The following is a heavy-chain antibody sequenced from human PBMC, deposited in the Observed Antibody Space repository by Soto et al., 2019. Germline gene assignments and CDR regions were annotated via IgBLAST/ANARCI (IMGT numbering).Heavy chain of an antibody. CDR3: AKDESAGYYYYDY. Sequence: AGGSLRLSCAASGFTVSSNYMSWVRQAPGKGLEWVSVIYSGGSTYYADSVKGRFTISRHNSKNTLYLQMNSLRAEDTAVYYCAKDESAGYYYYDYWGQGTLVTVSS. V-gene: IGHV3-53*04. CDR1: GFTVSSNY. J-gene: IGHJ4*02. D-gene: IGHD3-9*01. CDR2: IYSGGST.